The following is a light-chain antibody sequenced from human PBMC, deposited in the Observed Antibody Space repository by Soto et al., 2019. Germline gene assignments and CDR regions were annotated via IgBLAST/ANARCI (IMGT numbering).Light chain of an antibody. CDR3: AAWDDSLSGLV. Sequence: QSVLTQPPSVSGTPGQRVTISCSGSSSNIGSNYVYWYQRLPGTAPKLLIYSNNQRPSGVPDRFSGSKSGTSASLAISGLRSDDEADYYCAAWDDSLSGLVFGGGTQLTVL. V-gene: IGLV1-47*02. J-gene: IGLJ2*01. CDR1: SSNIGSNY. CDR2: SNN.